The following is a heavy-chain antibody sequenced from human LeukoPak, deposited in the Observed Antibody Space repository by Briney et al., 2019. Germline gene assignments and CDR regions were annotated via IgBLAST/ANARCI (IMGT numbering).Heavy chain of an antibody. CDR1: GFTFSSYG. V-gene: IGHV3-30*02. CDR2: IRYDGSNK. CDR3: AKDGNYYDSSGYGDY. J-gene: IGHJ4*02. Sequence: GGSLRLSCAASGFTFSSYGMHWVRQAPGKGLEWVAFIRYDGSNKYYADSVKGRFTISRDNSENTLYLQMNSLRAEDTAVYYCAKDGNYYDSSGYGDYWGQGTLVTVSS. D-gene: IGHD3-22*01.